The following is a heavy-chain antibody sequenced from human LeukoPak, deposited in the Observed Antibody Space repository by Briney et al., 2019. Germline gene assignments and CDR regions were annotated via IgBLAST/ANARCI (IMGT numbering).Heavy chain of an antibody. D-gene: IGHD5-24*01. CDR3: ARGNNTFEMATLALDH. Sequence: GGSLRLSCAASGFTVSSHYMSWVRQAPGKGLDWLSYISISGSDTFYADSVSGRFTISRDNAKNSLFLQMNSLRVEDTAVYYCARGNNTFEMATLALDHWGQGALVTVSS. V-gene: IGHV3-11*01. J-gene: IGHJ4*02. CDR2: ISISGSDT. CDR1: GFTVSSHY.